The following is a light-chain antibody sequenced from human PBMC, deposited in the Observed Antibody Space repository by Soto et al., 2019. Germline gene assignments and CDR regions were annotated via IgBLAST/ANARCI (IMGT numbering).Light chain of an antibody. Sequence: DIQVTQSPPTLSASVGDRVTITCRASQTISTWMAWYQQKPGKAPKLLIFSASGLQSGVPSRFSGGGYGTEFTLTISSLQLEDFATYYCQQSHTNPLTFGGGTKVDIK. CDR1: QTISTW. V-gene: IGKV1-39*01. CDR2: SAS. J-gene: IGKJ4*01. CDR3: QQSHTNPLT.